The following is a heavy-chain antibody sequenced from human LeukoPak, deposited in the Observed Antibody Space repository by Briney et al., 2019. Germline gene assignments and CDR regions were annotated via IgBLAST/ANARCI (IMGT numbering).Heavy chain of an antibody. Sequence: SETLSLTCAVYGGSFSGYYWSWIRQPPGKGLEWIGEINHSGSTNYNPSLKSRVTISVDTSKNQFSLKLSSVTAADTAVYYCARETAVYPTPRAFDIWGQGTMVTVSS. V-gene: IGHV4-34*01. CDR1: GGSFSGYY. D-gene: IGHD2-2*02. J-gene: IGHJ3*02. CDR3: ARETAVYPTPRAFDI. CDR2: INHSGST.